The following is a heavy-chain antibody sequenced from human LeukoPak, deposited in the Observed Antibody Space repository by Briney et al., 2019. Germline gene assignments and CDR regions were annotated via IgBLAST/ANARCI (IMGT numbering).Heavy chain of an antibody. Sequence: GGSLRLSCAASGFTFSSYAMSWVRQAPGKGLEWVSAISGSGGSTYYADSVKGRFTISRDNSKNTLYLQMNSLRAEDTAVYYCAKGLAHVVVVPAATGCFDYWGQGTLVTVSS. D-gene: IGHD2-2*01. CDR2: ISGSGGST. J-gene: IGHJ4*02. V-gene: IGHV3-23*01. CDR1: GFTFSSYA. CDR3: AKGLAHVVVVPAATGCFDY.